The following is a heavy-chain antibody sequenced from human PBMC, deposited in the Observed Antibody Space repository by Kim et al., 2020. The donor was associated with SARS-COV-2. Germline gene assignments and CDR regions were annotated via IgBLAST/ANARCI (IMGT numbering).Heavy chain of an antibody. Sequence: SETLSLTCTVSGGSIGSYYWSWIRQPPGKGLEWIGYIYYSGSTNYNPSLKSRVTISLDTSKNQFSLKLSSVTAADTAVYYCAREMGGYSAFDYWGQGTLVTVSS. CDR3: AREMGGYSAFDY. D-gene: IGHD5-12*01. CDR2: IYYSGST. J-gene: IGHJ4*02. CDR1: GGSIGSYY. V-gene: IGHV4-59*13.